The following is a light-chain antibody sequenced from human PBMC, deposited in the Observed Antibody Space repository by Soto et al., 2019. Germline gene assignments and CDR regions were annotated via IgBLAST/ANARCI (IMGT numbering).Light chain of an antibody. CDR2: GAS. V-gene: IGKV3-11*01. Sequence: EIVLTQSPATLSLSPGERAILSCRASESIRTFLAWYQQKPGQAPRLLIYGASSRATGIPARFSGSGSGADFALTISNLESEDSAVYYCQQRSNWPPYTFGQGTKVDIK. CDR1: ESIRTF. J-gene: IGKJ2*01. CDR3: QQRSNWPPYT.